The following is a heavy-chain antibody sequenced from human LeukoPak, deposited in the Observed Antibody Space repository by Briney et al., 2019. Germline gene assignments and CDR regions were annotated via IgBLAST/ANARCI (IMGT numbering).Heavy chain of an antibody. CDR3: ARDHSSGWWPYYYYGMDV. J-gene: IGHJ6*02. D-gene: IGHD6-19*01. CDR2: ISAYNGNT. Sequence: ASVKVSCKASGYTFTSYGISWVRQAPGQGLEWMGWISAYNGNTNYAQKLQGRVTMTTDTSTSTAYMGLRSLRSDDTAVYYCARDHSSGWWPYYYYGMDVWGQGTTVTVSS. CDR1: GYTFTSYG. V-gene: IGHV1-18*01.